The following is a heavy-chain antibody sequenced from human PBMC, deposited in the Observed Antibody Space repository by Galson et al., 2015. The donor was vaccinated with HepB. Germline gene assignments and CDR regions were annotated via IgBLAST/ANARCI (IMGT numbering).Heavy chain of an antibody. J-gene: IGHJ4*02. Sequence: ALRLSCAASGFTFSSYAMSWVRQAPGKGLEWVSAISGSGGSTYYADSVKGRFTISRDNSKNTLYLQMNSLRADDTAVYDCAKDVYSSPLWELPSQHHYCGQRTLASASS. D-gene: IGHD1-26*01. V-gene: IGHV3-23*01. CDR3: AKDVYSSPLWELPSQHHY. CDR1: GFTFSSYA. CDR2: ISGSGGST.